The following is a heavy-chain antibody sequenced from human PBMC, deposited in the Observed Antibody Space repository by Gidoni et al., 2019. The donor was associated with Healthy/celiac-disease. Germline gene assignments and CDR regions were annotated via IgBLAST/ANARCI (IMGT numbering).Heavy chain of an antibody. J-gene: IGHJ2*01. Sequence: QVQLQASAPGLLKPSETLSLTCTVSGGSISPYYWSWIRQPPGKGLEWIGYIYYSGSTNYNPSLKSRVTISVDTAKNQFSLKLSSVTAADTAVYYCARDHGYCSSTSCQRYGYFDLWGRGTLVTVSS. V-gene: IGHV4-59*01. CDR1: GGSISPYY. CDR3: ARDHGYCSSTSCQRYGYFDL. CDR2: IYYSGST. D-gene: IGHD2-2*01.